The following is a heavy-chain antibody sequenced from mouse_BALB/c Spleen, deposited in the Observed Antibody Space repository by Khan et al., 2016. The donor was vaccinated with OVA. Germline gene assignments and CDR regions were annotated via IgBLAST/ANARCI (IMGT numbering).Heavy chain of an antibody. J-gene: IGHJ3*01. CDR2: IFPGSDTT. V-gene: IGHV1-77*01. CDR1: GYTFTDYI. CDR3: ARGGYSAFAY. D-gene: IGHD2-14*01. Sequence: QVQLKESGPELVKPGASLKVSCKASGYTFTDYIIGWVKQSTRQGLEWIGDIFPGSDTTYYNEKFKDKDPLTVDKSANTAYMQISSLTSDESAVYVCARGGYSAFAYWGQGTLVTVSA.